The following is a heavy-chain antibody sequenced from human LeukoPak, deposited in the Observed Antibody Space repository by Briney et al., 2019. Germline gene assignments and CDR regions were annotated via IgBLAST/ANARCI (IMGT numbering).Heavy chain of an antibody. CDR2: ITATGDTA. D-gene: IGHD6-19*01. V-gene: IGHV3-23*01. Sequence: PGGSLRLSCVVSGFTFTKCAISWVRQAPGKGLEWVAIITATGDTAYYADSVKGRFTMSRDNSRNTVYMQMDSLRAEDTAIYYCAGDRNSDWYSPLDYWGQGTQVTVSP. CDR3: AGDRNSDWYSPLDY. CDR1: GFTFTKCA. J-gene: IGHJ4*02.